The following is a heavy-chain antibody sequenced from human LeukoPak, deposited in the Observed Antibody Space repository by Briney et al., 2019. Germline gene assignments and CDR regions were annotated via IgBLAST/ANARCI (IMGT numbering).Heavy chain of an antibody. V-gene: IGHV3-21*01. J-gene: IGHJ4*02. Sequence: GGSLRLSCAASGFTVSSNYMSWVRQAPGKGLEWVSSISNSSSYIYYADSVKGRFTISRDNAKNSLYLQMNSLRAEDTAVYYCARAGLEQWLADYWGQGTLVTVSS. CDR2: ISNSSSYI. CDR1: GFTVSSNY. CDR3: ARAGLEQWLADY. D-gene: IGHD6-19*01.